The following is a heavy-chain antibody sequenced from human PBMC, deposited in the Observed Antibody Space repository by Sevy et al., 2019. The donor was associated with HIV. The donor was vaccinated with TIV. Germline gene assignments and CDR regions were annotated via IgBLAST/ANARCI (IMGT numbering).Heavy chain of an antibody. CDR2: INPNSGGT. CDR3: VPLGYSSSWYSGGMDV. J-gene: IGHJ6*02. D-gene: IGHD6-13*01. CDR1: GYTFTGYY. Sequence: ASVKVSCKASGYTFTGYYMHWVRQAPGQGLEWMGRINPNSGGTNYAQKFQGRVTMTRDTSISTAYMELSRLRSDDTAVYYCVPLGYSSSWYSGGMDVWGQGTTVTVSS. V-gene: IGHV1-2*06.